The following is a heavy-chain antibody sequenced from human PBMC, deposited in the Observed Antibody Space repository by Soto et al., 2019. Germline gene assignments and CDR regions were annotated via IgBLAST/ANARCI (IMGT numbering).Heavy chain of an antibody. CDR1: GFTFSSYA. D-gene: IGHD6-19*01. Sequence: GGSLRLSCAASGFTFSSYAMSWVRQAPGEGLEWVSGISDTGGNTHYVDSVKGRFTISRDISKNTLYLQMNSLRAEDTAVYYCAKEGVRYSSGWYLDYWGQGTLVTVSS. CDR3: AKEGVRYSSGWYLDY. CDR2: ISDTGGNT. J-gene: IGHJ4*02. V-gene: IGHV3-23*01.